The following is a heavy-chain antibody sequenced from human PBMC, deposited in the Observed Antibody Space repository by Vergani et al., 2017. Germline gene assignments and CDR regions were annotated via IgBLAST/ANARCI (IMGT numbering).Heavy chain of an antibody. CDR2: INPNSGGT. Sequence: QVQLVQSGAEVKKPGASVKVSCKASGYTFTGYYMHWVRQAPGQGLEWMGWINPNSGGTNYAQKFQERVTITRDMSTSTAYMELSSLRSEDTAVYYCAATFQGGWGQGTLVTVSS. D-gene: IGHD2/OR15-2a*01. CDR3: AATFQGG. V-gene: IGHV1-2*02. CDR1: GYTFTGYY. J-gene: IGHJ4*02.